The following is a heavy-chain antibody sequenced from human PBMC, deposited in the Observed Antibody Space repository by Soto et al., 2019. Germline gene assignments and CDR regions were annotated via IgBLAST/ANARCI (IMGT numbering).Heavy chain of an antibody. CDR1: GGSISNYH. V-gene: IGHV4-59*08. CDR3: ARHGDYGGPRRYFDL. J-gene: IGHJ2*01. CDR2: IYYSGST. D-gene: IGHD4-17*01. Sequence: QVQLQESGPGLVKPSETLSLTCTVSGGSISNYHWSWIRQPPGEGLGWIGYIYYSGSTNYNPSPKSRVTISVDTSKNQFSLKLSSVTAADTAVYYCARHGDYGGPRRYFDLCGRGTLVTVSS.